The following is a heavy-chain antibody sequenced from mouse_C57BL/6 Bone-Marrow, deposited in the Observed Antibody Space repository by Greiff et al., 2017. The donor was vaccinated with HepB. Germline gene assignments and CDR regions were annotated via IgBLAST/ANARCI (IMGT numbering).Heavy chain of an antibody. CDR2: IDPSDSYT. Sequence: VQLQQPGAELVMPGASVKLSCKASGYTFTSYWMHWVKQRPGQGLEWIGEIDPSDSYTNYNQKFKGKSTLTVDKSSSTAYMQPSSRTSEDSAVYYCASEITTGPYFDVWGTGTTVTVSS. CDR3: ASEITTGPYFDV. D-gene: IGHD1-1*01. J-gene: IGHJ1*03. CDR1: GYTFTSYW. V-gene: IGHV1-69*01.